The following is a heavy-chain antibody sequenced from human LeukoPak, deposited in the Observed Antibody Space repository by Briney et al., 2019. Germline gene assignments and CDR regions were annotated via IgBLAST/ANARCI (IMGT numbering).Heavy chain of an antibody. CDR3: ATLEDIVVVPAAGLYWYFDL. Sequence: PSETLSLTCTVSGGSIRSSGYYWGWIRQPPGKGLEWIGSIYYSGSTYYNPSLKSRVTISVDTSKNQFSLKLSSVTAADTAVYYCATLEDIVVVPAAGLYWYFDLWGRGTLVTVSS. J-gene: IGHJ2*01. CDR1: GGSIRSSGYY. V-gene: IGHV4-39*01. CDR2: IYYSGST. D-gene: IGHD2-2*01.